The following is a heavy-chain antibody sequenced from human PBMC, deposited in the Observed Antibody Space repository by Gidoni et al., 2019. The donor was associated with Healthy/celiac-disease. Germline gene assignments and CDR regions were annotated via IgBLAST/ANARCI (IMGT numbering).Heavy chain of an antibody. CDR2: MNPNSGNT. CDR3: ARVYYGSGSYEMTNWFDP. Sequence: QVQPVQSGAEVKKPGASVKVYCKASGYPFTSYDINWVRQATGQGLEWMGWMNPNSGNTGYAQKFQGRVTMTRNTSISTAYMELSSLRSEDTAVYYCARVYYGSGSYEMTNWFDPWGQGTLVTVSS. J-gene: IGHJ5*02. CDR1: GYPFTSYD. V-gene: IGHV1-8*01. D-gene: IGHD3-10*01.